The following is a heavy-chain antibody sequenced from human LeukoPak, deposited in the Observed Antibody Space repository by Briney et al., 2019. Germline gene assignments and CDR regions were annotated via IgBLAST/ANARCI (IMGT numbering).Heavy chain of an antibody. CDR2: ISYDGSNK. CDR3: AREDLYDYVWESYRLDYFDY. V-gene: IGHV3-30-3*01. D-gene: IGHD3-16*02. J-gene: IGHJ4*02. Sequence: QPGRSLRLSCAASGFTFSSYAMHWVRQAPGKGLEWVAVISYDGSNKYYADSVKGRFTISRDNSKNTLYLQMNSLRAEDTAVYYCAREDLYDYVWESYRLDYFDYWGQGTLVTVSS. CDR1: GFTFSSYA.